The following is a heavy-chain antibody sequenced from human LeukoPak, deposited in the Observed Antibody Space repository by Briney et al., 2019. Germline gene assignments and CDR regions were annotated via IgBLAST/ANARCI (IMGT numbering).Heavy chain of an antibody. J-gene: IGHJ3*02. CDR3: ARDQAFTIFGVVIPPSAFDI. Sequence: SETLSLTFTVSGGSISSYYWSWIRQPAGKGLEWIGRIYTSGSTNYNPSLKGRVTMSVDTSKNQFSLKLSSVTAADTAVYYCARDQAFTIFGVVIPPSAFDIWGQGTMVTVSS. V-gene: IGHV4-4*07. CDR2: IYTSGST. D-gene: IGHD3-3*01. CDR1: GGSISSYY.